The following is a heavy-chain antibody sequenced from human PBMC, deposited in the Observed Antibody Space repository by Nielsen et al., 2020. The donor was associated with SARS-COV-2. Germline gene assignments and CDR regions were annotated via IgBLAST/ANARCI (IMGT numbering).Heavy chain of an antibody. Sequence: GESLKISCAASGFTFSSYWMSWVRQAPGKGLEWVANIKQDGSEKYYVDSVKGRFTISRDNAKNSLYLQMNSLRAEDTAVYYCARDTVSTYYYDSSGYSRYWGQGTLVTVSS. CDR2: IKQDGSEK. CDR3: ARDTVSTYYYDSSGYSRY. V-gene: IGHV3-7*01. J-gene: IGHJ4*02. D-gene: IGHD3-22*01. CDR1: GFTFSSYW.